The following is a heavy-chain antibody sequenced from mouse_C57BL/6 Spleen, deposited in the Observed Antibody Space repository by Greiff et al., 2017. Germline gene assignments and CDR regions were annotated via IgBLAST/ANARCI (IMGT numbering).Heavy chain of an antibody. CDR3: AREGGYYPYYFDY. J-gene: IGHJ2*01. CDR2: ISYSGST. CDR1: GYSITSGYD. Sequence: EVMLVESGPGMVKPSQSLSLTCTVTGYSITSGYDWHWIRHFPGNKLEWMGYISYSGSTNYNPSLKSRIFITHDTSKNHFFLKLNSVTTEDTATYYCAREGGYYPYYFDYWGQGTTLTVSA. V-gene: IGHV3-1*01. D-gene: IGHD2-3*01.